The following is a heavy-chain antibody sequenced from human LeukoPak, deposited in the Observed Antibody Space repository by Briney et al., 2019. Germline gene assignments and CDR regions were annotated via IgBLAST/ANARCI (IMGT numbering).Heavy chain of an antibody. Sequence: GGSLRLSCAASGFTFNNNATTWVRQAPGKGLEWVSTISGVGANTYYADSVKGRFTISRDNSKNMLNLQMDGLRAEDTAMYYCAKTSGSYSNFDCWGRGTLVTVSS. CDR1: GFTFNNNA. CDR3: AKTSGSYSNFDC. J-gene: IGHJ4*02. D-gene: IGHD3-22*01. CDR2: ISGVGANT. V-gene: IGHV3-23*01.